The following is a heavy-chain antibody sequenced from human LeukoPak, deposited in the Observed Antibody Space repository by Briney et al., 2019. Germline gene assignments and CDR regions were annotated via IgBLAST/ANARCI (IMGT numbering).Heavy chain of an antibody. Sequence: PSETLSLTCTVSGGSISSSDYYWGWIRQPPGKGLEWIGSIYYRGSTYYKPSLKSRANISLDTSKNQFSLRLTSVTAADTAVYYCASGRYFDLWGRDTLISVSS. CDR2: IYYRGST. CDR1: GGSISSSDYY. CDR3: ASGRYFDL. V-gene: IGHV4-39*07. J-gene: IGHJ2*01.